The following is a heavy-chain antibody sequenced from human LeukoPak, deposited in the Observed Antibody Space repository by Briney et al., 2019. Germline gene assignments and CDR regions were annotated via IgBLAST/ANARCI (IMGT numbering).Heavy chain of an antibody. J-gene: IGHJ6*02. V-gene: IGHV3-74*01. CDR2: ISNDGTST. CDR3: AREVHYDILTGREDYYYGMDV. D-gene: IGHD3-9*01. Sequence: GGSLRLSCAVSGLTFSNYWMHWVRQAPGKGLVWVSRISNDGTSTSYADSVKGRFTISRDNAKNSLYLQMNSLRAEDTAVYYCAREVHYDILTGREDYYYGMDVWGQGTTVTVSS. CDR1: GLTFSNYW.